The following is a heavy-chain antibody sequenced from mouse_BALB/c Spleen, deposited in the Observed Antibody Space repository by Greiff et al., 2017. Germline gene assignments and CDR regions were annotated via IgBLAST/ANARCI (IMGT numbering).Heavy chain of an antibody. J-gene: IGHJ4*01. V-gene: IGHV5-17*02. Sequence: EVQLVESGGGLVQPVGSRKLSCAASGFTFSSFGMHWVRQAPEKGLEWVAYISSGSSTIYYADTVKGRFTISRDNPKNTLFLQMTSLRSEDTAMYYCARSGGNHYYAMDYWGQGTSVTVSS. CDR2: ISSGSSTI. CDR1: GFTFSSFG. CDR3: ARSGGNHYYAMDY. D-gene: IGHD1-1*02.